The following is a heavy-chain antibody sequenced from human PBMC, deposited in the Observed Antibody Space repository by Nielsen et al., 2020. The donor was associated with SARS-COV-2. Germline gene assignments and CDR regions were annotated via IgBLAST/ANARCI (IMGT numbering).Heavy chain of an antibody. J-gene: IGHJ6*03. CDR1: GFTFGDYA. D-gene: IGHD2-2*01. CDR2: IRSKAYGGTT. V-gene: IGHV3-49*03. Sequence: GGSLRLSCTASGFTFGDYAMSWFRQAPGKGLEWVGFIRSKAYGGTTEYAASVKGRFTISRDDSKSIAYLQMNSLKTEDTAVYYCTRVSPHCSSTSCYFPTYYYYMDVWGKGTTVTVSS. CDR3: TRVSPHCSSTSCYFPTYYYYMDV.